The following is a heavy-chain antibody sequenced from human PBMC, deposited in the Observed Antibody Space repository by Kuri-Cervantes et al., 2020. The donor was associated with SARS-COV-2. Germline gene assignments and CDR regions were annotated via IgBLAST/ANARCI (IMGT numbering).Heavy chain of an antibody. CDR1: GGSFSGYY. CDR2: INHSGST. Sequence: GSLRLSCAVYGGSFSGYYWSWIRQPPGKGLEWIGEINHSGSTNYNPSLKSRVTISVDTSKNQFSLKLSSVTAADTAVYYCARGQVVAVPAATPGGWFDPWGQGTLITVSS. J-gene: IGHJ5*02. D-gene: IGHD2-2*01. V-gene: IGHV4-34*01. CDR3: ARGQVVAVPAATPGGWFDP.